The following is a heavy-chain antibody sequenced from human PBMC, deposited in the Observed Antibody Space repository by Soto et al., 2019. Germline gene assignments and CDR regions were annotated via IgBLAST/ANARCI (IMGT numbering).Heavy chain of an antibody. CDR1: GFPFSTYP. V-gene: IGHV3-48*02. CDR2: ISSSSNTV. Sequence: GGSLRLSCAASGFPFSTYPMNWVRQAPGRGLEWVSYISSSSNTVYYADSVKCRFTISRDNAKSSLYLQMNSLRDEDTAVYYCAREDRYSGYDYFDYWGQGALVTVSS. CDR3: AREDRYSGYDYFDY. J-gene: IGHJ4*02. D-gene: IGHD5-12*01.